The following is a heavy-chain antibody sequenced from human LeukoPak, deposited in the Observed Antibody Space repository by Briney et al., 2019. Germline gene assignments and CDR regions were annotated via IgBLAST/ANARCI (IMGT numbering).Heavy chain of an antibody. CDR1: GFTLSTCG. V-gene: IGHV3-30*18. CDR3: AKDLYDNDWYNYFDP. D-gene: IGHD5-24*01. J-gene: IGHJ5*02. CDR2: ISHDGNSK. Sequence: GGSLRLSCAASGFTLSTCGMHWVRQAPGKGLEWVAMISHDGNSKQYADFAKGRFTISRDNSKNTLYLEMNSLRTEDTAVYHCAKDLYDNDWYNYFDPWGQGALVTVSS.